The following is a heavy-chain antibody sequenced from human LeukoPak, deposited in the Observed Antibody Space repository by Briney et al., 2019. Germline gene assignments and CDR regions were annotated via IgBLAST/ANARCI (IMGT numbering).Heavy chain of an antibody. CDR3: AKEGDDSSGLYDY. Sequence: GGSLRLSCAASGFTVSSNYMSWVRQAPGKGLEWVSVIYSGGSTYYADSVKGRFTISRDNSKNTLYLQMNSLRAEDTAVYYCAKEGDDSSGLYDYWGQGTLVTVSS. J-gene: IGHJ4*02. CDR1: GFTVSSNY. CDR2: IYSGGST. V-gene: IGHV3-66*01. D-gene: IGHD3-22*01.